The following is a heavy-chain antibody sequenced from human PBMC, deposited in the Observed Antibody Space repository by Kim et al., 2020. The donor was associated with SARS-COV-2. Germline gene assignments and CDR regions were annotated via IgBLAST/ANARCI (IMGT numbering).Heavy chain of an antibody. CDR3: ARDILKGAAAAGTTRAFDI. V-gene: IGHV1-46*01. D-gene: IGHD6-13*01. J-gene: IGHJ3*02. Sequence: GRVTMTRDTSTSTVYMELSSLRSEDTAVYYCARDILKGAAAAGTTRAFDIWGQGTMVTVSS.